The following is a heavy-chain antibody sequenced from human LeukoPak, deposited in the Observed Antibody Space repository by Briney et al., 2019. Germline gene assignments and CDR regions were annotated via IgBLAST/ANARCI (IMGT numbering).Heavy chain of an antibody. V-gene: IGHV3-23*01. CDR3: ARVVPAAITLGDYYGMDV. J-gene: IGHJ6*02. CDR2: ISGSGGST. D-gene: IGHD2-2*02. Sequence: GGSLRLSCAASGFTFSSYAMSWVRQAPGKGLEWVSAISGSGGSTYYADSVKGRFTISRDNSKNTLYLQMNSLRAEDTAVYYCARVVPAAITLGDYYGMDVWGQGTTVTVSS. CDR1: GFTFSSYA.